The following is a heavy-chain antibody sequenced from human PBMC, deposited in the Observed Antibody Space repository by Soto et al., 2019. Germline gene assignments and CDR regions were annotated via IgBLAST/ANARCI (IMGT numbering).Heavy chain of an antibody. CDR3: ARAVNHYDSSGCYRPGNYYYYYGMDV. J-gene: IGHJ6*02. CDR1: GDSVSSNSAA. CDR2: TYYRSKWYN. V-gene: IGHV6-1*01. Sequence: LSQTLSLTCAISGDSVSSNSAAWNWIRQSPSRGLEWLGRTYYRSKWYNDYAVSVKSRMTINPDTSKNQFSLQLNSVTPEDTAVYYCARAVNHYDSSGCYRPGNYYYYYGMDVWGQGTTVTVSS. D-gene: IGHD3-22*01.